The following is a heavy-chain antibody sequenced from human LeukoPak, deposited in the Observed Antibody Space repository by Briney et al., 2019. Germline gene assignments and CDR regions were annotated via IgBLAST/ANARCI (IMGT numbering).Heavy chain of an antibody. Sequence: GGSLRLSCAASGFTFSSYSMNWVRQAPGKGLEWVSSISSSSSYIYYADSAKGRFTISRDNAKNSLYLQMNSLRAEDTAVYYCASGSATGFDYWGQGTLVTVSS. D-gene: IGHD3-10*01. J-gene: IGHJ4*02. CDR2: ISSSSSYI. CDR1: GFTFSSYS. CDR3: ASGSATGFDY. V-gene: IGHV3-21*01.